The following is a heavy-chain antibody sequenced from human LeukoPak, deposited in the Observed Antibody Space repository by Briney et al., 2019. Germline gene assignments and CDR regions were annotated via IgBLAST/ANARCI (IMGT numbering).Heavy chain of an antibody. Sequence: GGSLRLSCVASEFSFSSNWMSWVRQAPGKGLEWVAVIKQDGSEKYYVDSLKGRFTISRDNAKNSLYLQMDSLRVEDTAVYYCASTSNNWFDPWGQGILVTVSS. CDR1: EFSFSSNW. D-gene: IGHD2-8*01. J-gene: IGHJ5*02. V-gene: IGHV3-7*05. CDR3: ASTSNNWFDP. CDR2: IKQDGSEK.